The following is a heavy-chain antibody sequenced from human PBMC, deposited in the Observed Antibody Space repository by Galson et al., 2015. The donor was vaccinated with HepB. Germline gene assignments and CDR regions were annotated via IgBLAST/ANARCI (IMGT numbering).Heavy chain of an antibody. J-gene: IGHJ4*02. CDR1: GYTFTGYY. CDR2: INPNSGGT. D-gene: IGHD6-19*01. Sequence: SVKVSCKASGYTFTGYYMHWARQAPGQGLEWMGRINPNSGGTNYAQKFQGRVTMTRDTSISTAYMELSRLGSDDTAIYYCARDSTSVHSSAWGDLDYWGQGTLVTVSS. V-gene: IGHV1-2*06. CDR3: ARDSTSVHSSAWGDLDY.